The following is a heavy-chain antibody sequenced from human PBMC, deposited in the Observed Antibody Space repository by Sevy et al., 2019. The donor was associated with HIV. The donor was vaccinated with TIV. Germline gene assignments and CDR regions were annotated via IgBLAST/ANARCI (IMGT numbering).Heavy chain of an antibody. V-gene: IGHV3-7*01. Sequence: GGCLRLCCVASGFKFNSYWMLWVRQAPGKGLEWVANINQDATANFYADSVRGRFIISRDNVRNSVSLQMNMLRVEDTALYYCVRAIATVDSFWGQGILVTVSS. CDR3: VRAIATVDSF. J-gene: IGHJ4*02. CDR2: INQDATAN. CDR1: GFKFNSYW. D-gene: IGHD6-13*01.